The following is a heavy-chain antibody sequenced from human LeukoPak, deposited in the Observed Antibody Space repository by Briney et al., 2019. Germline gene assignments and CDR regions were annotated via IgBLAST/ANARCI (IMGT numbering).Heavy chain of an antibody. V-gene: IGHV3-20*04. CDR1: GFTFDDYG. CDR3: AREAGYRYCSGGSCYIVRDAFDI. Sequence: GGSLRLSCAASGFTFDDYGMSWVRQAPGKGLEWVSGINWNGSITDYADSVKGRFTISRDNAKNSLYLQMNSLRAEDTAVYYCAREAGYRYCSGGSCYIVRDAFDIWGQGTMVTVSS. D-gene: IGHD2-15*01. CDR2: INWNGSIT. J-gene: IGHJ3*02.